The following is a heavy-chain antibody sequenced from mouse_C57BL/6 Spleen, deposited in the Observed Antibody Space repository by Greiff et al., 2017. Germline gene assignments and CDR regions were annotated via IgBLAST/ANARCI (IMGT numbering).Heavy chain of an antibody. CDR1: GYSITSGYY. V-gene: IGHV3-6*01. D-gene: IGHD1-1*01. Sequence: EVQRVESGPGLVKPSQSLSLTCSVTGYSITSGYYWNWIRQFPGNKLEWMGYISYDGSNNYNPSLKNRISITRDTSKNQFVLKLNSVTTEDTATYYCARKDYGSGFDYWGQGTTLTVSS. J-gene: IGHJ2*01. CDR3: ARKDYGSGFDY. CDR2: ISYDGSN.